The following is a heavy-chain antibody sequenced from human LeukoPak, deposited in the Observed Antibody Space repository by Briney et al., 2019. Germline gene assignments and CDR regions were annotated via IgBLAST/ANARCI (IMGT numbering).Heavy chain of an antibody. CDR2: ISGDGSDT. CDR3: ARVRTDSSGYYYEGFDY. J-gene: IGHJ4*02. Sequence: GGSLRLSCAASGFTFSTYWLHWVRQAPGKGMVCVSRISGDGSDTEYADSVKGRFTVSRDNAKNTLYLQMNSLRAEDTAVYYCARVRTDSSGYYYEGFDYWGQGTLVTVSS. D-gene: IGHD3-22*01. CDR1: GFTFSTYW. V-gene: IGHV3-74*03.